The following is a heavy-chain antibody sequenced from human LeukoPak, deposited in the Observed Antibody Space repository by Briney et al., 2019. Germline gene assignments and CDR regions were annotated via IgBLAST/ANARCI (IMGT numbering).Heavy chain of an antibody. J-gene: IGHJ4*01. CDR1: GFTFSSYA. Sequence: GSSLRLSCAASGFTFSSYAMHWVRQAPGNGLEGVAVISSFDGSNQYYADAVKGRFTISRDNSQNTLYLQMNSLRAEDTGVYYCASVGGYDPLFDDWGQGTLVTASS. CDR2: ISSFDGSNQ. D-gene: IGHD5-12*01. V-gene: IGHV3-30-3*01. CDR3: ASVGGYDPLFDD.